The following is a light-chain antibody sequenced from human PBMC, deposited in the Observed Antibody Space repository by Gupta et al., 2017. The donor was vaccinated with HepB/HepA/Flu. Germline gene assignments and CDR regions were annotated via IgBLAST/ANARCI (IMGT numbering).Light chain of an antibody. V-gene: IGLV2-11*01. CDR2: DVS. J-gene: IGLJ2*01. CDR1: SSDVGGYNY. CDR3: SSYAGSYTSG. Sequence: QSALTQPRPVSGSPGQPVTISCTATSSDVGGYNYVSWYQPHPGKAPKLMIYDVSERPSRIPDRCSGSKSGNTASRTIAGLQAEDEADYYCSSYAGSYTSGFGGGTKLTVL.